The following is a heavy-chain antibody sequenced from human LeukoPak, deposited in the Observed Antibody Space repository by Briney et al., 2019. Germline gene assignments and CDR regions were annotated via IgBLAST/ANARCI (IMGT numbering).Heavy chain of an antibody. J-gene: IGHJ4*02. CDR3: ARSLWFGDSNLDY. CDR1: GGSISSYY. D-gene: IGHD3-10*01. V-gene: IGHV4-59*01. Sequence: SETLSLTCTVSGGSISSYYWSWIRQPPGKGLEWIGYIYYSGSTNYNPSLKSRVTISVDTSKNQFSLKLSSVTAADTAMYYCARSLWFGDSNLDYWGQGTLVTVSS. CDR2: IYYSGST.